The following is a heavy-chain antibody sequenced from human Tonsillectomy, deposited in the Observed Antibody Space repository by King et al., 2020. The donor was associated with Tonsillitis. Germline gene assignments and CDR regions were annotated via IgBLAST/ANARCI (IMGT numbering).Heavy chain of an antibody. V-gene: IGHV3-53*04. J-gene: IGHJ6*02. Sequence: VQLVESGGGLVQPGGSLRLSCAASGFTVSNNYMSWVRQAPGKGLEWVSVIYNGGSTYYADSVKGRFTISRHNSKNTLYLQMNSMRAEDTAVYYCASGAAYYCYGIDVWGQGATVTVSS. D-gene: IGHD1-26*01. CDR2: IYNGGST. CDR1: GFTVSNNY. CDR3: ASGAAYYCYGIDV.